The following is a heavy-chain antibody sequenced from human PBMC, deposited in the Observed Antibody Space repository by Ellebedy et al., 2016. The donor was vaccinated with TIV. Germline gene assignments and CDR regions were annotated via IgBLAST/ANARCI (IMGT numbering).Heavy chain of an antibody. CDR3: ARVGSGELFY. J-gene: IGHJ4*02. CDR2: ISAYDGKK. CDR1: GYTCSDFG. V-gene: IGHV1-18*04. Sequence: ASVKVSCKTSGYTCSDFGITWVRQAPGQGLEWMGWISAYDGKKKYAQKFQDRVTMTTDTPASTGYMELRSLRSDDTAVYYCARVGSGELFYWGQGTLVRVSS. D-gene: IGHD1-1*01.